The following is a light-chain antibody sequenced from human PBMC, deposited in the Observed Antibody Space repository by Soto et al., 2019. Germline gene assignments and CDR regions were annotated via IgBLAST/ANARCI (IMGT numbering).Light chain of an antibody. Sequence: IVLTQSPVTLSLSPGESATLSCRASESVNSNYLAWYQQKPGQAPRLLIFGASSRATGIPNRFSGSGSGTDFPLTISGLEPEDFEVYYCHQYGLLPRHPFGQGTKLEIK. CDR2: GAS. V-gene: IGKV3-20*01. J-gene: IGKJ2*01. CDR1: ESVNSNY. CDR3: HQYGLLPRHP.